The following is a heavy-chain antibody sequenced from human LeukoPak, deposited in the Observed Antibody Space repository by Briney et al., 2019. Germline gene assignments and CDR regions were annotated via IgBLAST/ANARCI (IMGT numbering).Heavy chain of an antibody. J-gene: IGHJ4*02. D-gene: IGHD6-19*01. CDR2: IYPGDSDT. V-gene: IGHV5-51*01. Sequence: GESLKISCKGSGYSFTNYWIGWVRQMPGKGLEWMGIIYPGDSDTRYSPSFQGQVTISADKSISTAYLQWSSLKASDTAVYYCARRHSSGWYYFDYWGQGTLVTVSS. CDR3: ARRHSSGWYYFDY. CDR1: GYSFTNYW.